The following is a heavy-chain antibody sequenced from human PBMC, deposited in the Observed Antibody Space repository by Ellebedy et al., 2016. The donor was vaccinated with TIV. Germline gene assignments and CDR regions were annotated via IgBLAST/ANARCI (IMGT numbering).Heavy chain of an antibody. CDR2: IYYSGST. V-gene: IGHV4-59*12. CDR3: ARGYCSSTSCSRAPGYYYYMDV. J-gene: IGHJ6*03. CDR1: GGSISSYY. D-gene: IGHD2-2*01. Sequence: SETLSLXCTVSGGSISSYYWSWIRQPPGKGLEWIGYIYYSGSTNYNPSLKSRVTISVDTSKNQFSLKLSSVTAADTAVYYCARGYCSSTSCSRAPGYYYYMDVWGKGTTVTVSS.